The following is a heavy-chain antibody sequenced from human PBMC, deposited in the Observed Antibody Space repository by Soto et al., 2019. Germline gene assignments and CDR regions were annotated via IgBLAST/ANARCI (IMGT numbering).Heavy chain of an antibody. CDR1: GFTFSSYW. D-gene: IGHD3-22*01. CDR3: SSGDGDYYDGNGYLGRH. J-gene: IGHJ4*02. CDR2: INSDGSRT. Sequence: EVQLVESGGGLVQPGGSLRLSCAASGFTFSSYWMHWVRQAPGKGLVWVSRINSDGSRTSYADSAKGRFTISRDNAKNTRYLQMNRLRAEDTAVYDCSSGDGDYYDGNGYLGRHWGQGTLVTVSS. V-gene: IGHV3-74*01.